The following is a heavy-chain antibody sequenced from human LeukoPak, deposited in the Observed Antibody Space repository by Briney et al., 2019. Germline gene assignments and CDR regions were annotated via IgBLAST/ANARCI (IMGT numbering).Heavy chain of an antibody. CDR1: GGSFSGYY. D-gene: IGHD5-12*01. CDR2: INHSGST. Sequence: SETLSLTCAVYGGSFSGYYWSWIRQPPGKGLEWIGEINHSGSTNYNPSLKSRVTISVDTSKNQFSLKLSSVTAADTAVYYCARLGYSGYDYDYWGQGTLVTVSS. CDR3: ARLGYSGYDYDY. J-gene: IGHJ4*02. V-gene: IGHV4-34*01.